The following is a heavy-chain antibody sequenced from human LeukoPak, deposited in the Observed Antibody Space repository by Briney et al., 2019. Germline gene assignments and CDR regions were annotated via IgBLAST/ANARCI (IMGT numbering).Heavy chain of an antibody. CDR3: ARDMNKAGLRYFDWLINFDY. D-gene: IGHD3-9*01. CDR1: GGSISSYY. V-gene: IGHV4-4*07. CDR2: IYTSGST. J-gene: IGHJ4*02. Sequence: SETLSLTCTVSGGSISSYYWSWIRQPAGKGLEWIGRIYTSGSTNYNPSLKSRVTMSVDTSKNQFSLKLSSVTAADTAVYYCARDMNKAGLRYFDWLINFDYWGQGTLVTVSS.